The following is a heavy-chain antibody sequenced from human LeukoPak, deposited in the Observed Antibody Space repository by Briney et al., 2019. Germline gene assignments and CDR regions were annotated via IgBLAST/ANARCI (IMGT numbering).Heavy chain of an antibody. D-gene: IGHD4-17*01. CDR1: GYTFTSYD. J-gene: IGHJ5*02. CDR3: ARADFGDYALDP. CDR2: MNPNSGNT. Sequence: ASVKVSCKASGYTFTSYDINWVRQATGQGLEWMGWMNPNSGNTGYAQRFQGRVTMTRNTSISTVYMELSSLRSEDTAVFYCARADFGDYALDPWGQGTQVTVSS. V-gene: IGHV1-8*01.